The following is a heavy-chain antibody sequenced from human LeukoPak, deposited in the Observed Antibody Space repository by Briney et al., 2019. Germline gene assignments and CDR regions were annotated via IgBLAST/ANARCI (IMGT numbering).Heavy chain of an antibody. CDR1: GFTLSFYM. CDR2: ISTSTSHT. V-gene: IGHV3-21*01. D-gene: IGHD1-14*01. Sequence: GGSLRLSCTASGFTLSFYMMNPVPQAPAKGLESGSSISTSTSHTYYPHSRNARFTVSRDNGKSSLYLQMNSLIHADTSVYYCAGEDNRKDKLFGLWGQGTLATVSS. CDR3: AGEDNRKDKLFGL. J-gene: IGHJ4*02.